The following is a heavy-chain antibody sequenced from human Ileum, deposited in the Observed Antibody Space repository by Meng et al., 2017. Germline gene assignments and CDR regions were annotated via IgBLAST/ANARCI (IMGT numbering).Heavy chain of an antibody. CDR2: ISHSGSA. D-gene: IGHD4-23*01. CDR3: ARHGGYSQDF. CDR1: SGSISSNTY. Sequence: QVQLPGSGPGLVRPSGPLSLTCAVSSGSISSNTYWSWVRQPPGKGLEWIGQISHSGSAYYNPSLKSRVTMSVDKSKSQFSLMLTSVTAADTATYYCARHGGYSQDFWGQGTLVTVSS. J-gene: IGHJ4*02. V-gene: IGHV4-4*02.